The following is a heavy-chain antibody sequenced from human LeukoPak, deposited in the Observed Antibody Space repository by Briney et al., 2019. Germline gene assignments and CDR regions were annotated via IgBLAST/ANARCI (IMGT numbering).Heavy chain of an antibody. CDR3: ARERATRGYSYGGLTYFDY. CDR1: GFTFSSYE. Sequence: GGSLRLSCAASGFTFSSYEMNWVRQAPGKGLEWVSYISSSGSTIYYADSVKGRFTISRDNAKNSLYLQMNSLRAEDTAAYYCARERATRGYSYGGLTYFDYWGQGTLVTVSS. CDR2: ISSSGSTI. D-gene: IGHD5-18*01. J-gene: IGHJ4*02. V-gene: IGHV3-48*03.